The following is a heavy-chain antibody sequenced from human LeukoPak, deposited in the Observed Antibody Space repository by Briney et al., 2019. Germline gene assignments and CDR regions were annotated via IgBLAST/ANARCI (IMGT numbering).Heavy chain of an antibody. D-gene: IGHD3/OR15-3a*01. CDR3: AKAGAMYYDFWTSHSFDY. CDR1: GGSFSGYY. CDR2: INHSGST. J-gene: IGHJ4*03. V-gene: IGHV4-34*01. Sequence: SEILSLTCAVYGGSFSGYYWSWIRQPPGKGLEWIGEINHSGSTNYNPSLKSRVTMSVDKSKNQFSLKLSSVTAADTAVYYCAKAGAMYYDFWTSHSFDYWGQGTLVTVSS.